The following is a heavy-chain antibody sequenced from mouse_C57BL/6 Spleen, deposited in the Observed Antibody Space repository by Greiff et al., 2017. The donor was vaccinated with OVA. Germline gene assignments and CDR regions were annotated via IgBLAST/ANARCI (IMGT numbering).Heavy chain of an antibody. CDR3: ATGGITTGY. D-gene: IGHD1-1*01. CDR1: GYTFTSYG. CDR2: IYPRSGNT. Sequence: QVQLKESGAELARPGASVKLSCKASGYTFTSYGISWVKQRTGQGLEWIGEIYPRSGNTYYNEKFKGKATLTADKSSSTAYMELRSLTSEDAAVYFCATGGITTGYWGQGTLVTVSA. J-gene: IGHJ3*01. V-gene: IGHV1-81*01.